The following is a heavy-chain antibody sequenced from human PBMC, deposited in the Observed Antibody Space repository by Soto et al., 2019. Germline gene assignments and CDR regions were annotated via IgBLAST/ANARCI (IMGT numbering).Heavy chain of an antibody. CDR1: GFSSSTYYMG. CDR2: INWDDDK. V-gene: IGHV2-5*02. CDR3: AHASDYDLMAFDR. J-gene: IGHJ4*01. D-gene: IGHD6-25*01. Sequence: QITLKESGPTLVRPAQALTLTCDFSGFSSSTYYMGVAWIRQPPGTALEWLAPINWDDDKRYSPSLKDRLAISKCTSTHQVVLTITIADPADRATFFCAHASDYDLMAFDRWGPGALVSVS.